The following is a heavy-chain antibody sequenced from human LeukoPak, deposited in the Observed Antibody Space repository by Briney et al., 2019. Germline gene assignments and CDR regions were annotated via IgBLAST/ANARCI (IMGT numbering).Heavy chain of an antibody. D-gene: IGHD6-13*01. CDR2: ISGSGGST. J-gene: IGHJ4*02. V-gene: IGHV3-23*01. Sequence: PGGSLSLSCAASGFTFSSYGMSWVRQAPGKGLEWVSAISGSGGSTYYADSVKGRSTISRDNSKNTLYLQMNSLRAEDTAVYYCAKDDDRSSWGTLGDHWGQGTLVTVSS. CDR3: AKDDDRSSWGTLGDH. CDR1: GFTFSSYG.